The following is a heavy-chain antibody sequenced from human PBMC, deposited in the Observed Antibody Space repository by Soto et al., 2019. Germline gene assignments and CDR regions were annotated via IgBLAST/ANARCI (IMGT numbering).Heavy chain of an antibody. J-gene: IGHJ3*02. D-gene: IGHD3-22*01. V-gene: IGHV4-30-4*01. CDR2: IYYSGST. Sequence: QVQLQESGPGLVKPSQTLSLTCTVSGGSISSGDYYWSWIRQPPGKGLEWIGYIYYSGSTYYNPSLKSRVTISVDTSKNQFSLKLSSVTAADTAVYYCARADYYDSSGAIDAFDIWGQGTMVTVSS. CDR3: ARADYYDSSGAIDAFDI. CDR1: GGSISSGDYY.